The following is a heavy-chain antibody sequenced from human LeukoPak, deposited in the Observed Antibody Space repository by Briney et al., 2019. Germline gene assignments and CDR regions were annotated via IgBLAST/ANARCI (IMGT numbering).Heavy chain of an antibody. CDR3: ARDDAGYSSGWYWVY. CDR1: GFTFTTHA. V-gene: IGHV3-23*01. CDR2: ISSRGGST. Sequence: PGGSLRLSCAASGFTFTTHAMNWVRQAPGKGLEWVSVISSRGGSTYYADSVKGRFTISRDNAKNSLYLQMNSLRAEDTAVYYCARDDAGYSSGWYWVYWGQGTLVTVSS. D-gene: IGHD6-19*01. J-gene: IGHJ4*02.